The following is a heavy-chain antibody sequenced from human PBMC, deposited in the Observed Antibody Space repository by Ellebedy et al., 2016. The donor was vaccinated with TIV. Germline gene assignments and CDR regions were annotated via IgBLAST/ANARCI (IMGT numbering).Heavy chain of an antibody. CDR2: FDPEDGET. V-gene: IGHV1-24*01. D-gene: IGHD5-24*01. J-gene: IGHJ4*02. CDR3: ATVGEMATITPFYYFDY. CDR1: GYTLTELS. Sequence: AASVKVSCKVSGYTLTELSMHWVRQAPGKGLEWMGGFDPEDGETIYAQKFQGRVTMTEDTSTDTAYMELSSLRSEDTAVYYCATVGEMATITPFYYFDYWGQGTLVTVSS.